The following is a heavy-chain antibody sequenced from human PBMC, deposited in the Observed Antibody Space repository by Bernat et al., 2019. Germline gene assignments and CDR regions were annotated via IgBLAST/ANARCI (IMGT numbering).Heavy chain of an antibody. Sequence: QVQLQESGPGLVKPSQTLSLTCTVSGGSISSGGYYWSWIRQHPGKGLEWIGYIYYSGSTYYNPSLKSRVTISVDTSKNQFSLKLSSVTAADTAVYYCARESRYYYDSSGYSNWYFDLWGRGTLVTVSS. D-gene: IGHD3-22*01. V-gene: IGHV4-31*03. J-gene: IGHJ2*01. CDR1: GGSISSGGYY. CDR3: ARESRYYYDSSGYSNWYFDL. CDR2: IYYSGST.